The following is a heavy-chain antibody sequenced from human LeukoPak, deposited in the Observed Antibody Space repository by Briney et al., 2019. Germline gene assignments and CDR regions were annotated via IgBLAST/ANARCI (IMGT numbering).Heavy chain of an antibody. D-gene: IGHD6-19*01. V-gene: IGHV1-69*04. CDR3: ARAGAVAGTYDAFDI. CDR1: GGTFSSYA. J-gene: IGHJ3*02. CDR2: IIPILGIA. Sequence: SVKVSCKASGGTFSSYAISWVRQAPGQGLEWMGRIIPILGIANYAQKFQGRVTITADKSMSTAYMELSSLRSEDTAVYYCARAGAVAGTYDAFDIWGQGTMVTVSS.